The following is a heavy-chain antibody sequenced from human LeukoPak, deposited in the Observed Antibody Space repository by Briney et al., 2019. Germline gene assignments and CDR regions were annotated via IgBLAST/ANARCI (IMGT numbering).Heavy chain of an antibody. CDR3: AREYGDYAQHSYYLDV. CDR1: GFTFSTYE. V-gene: IGHV3-48*03. Sequence: GGSLRLSCAASGFTFSTYEMNWVRQAPGKGLGWVSYISTSASTIYYADSVKGRFTISRDNAKNSMHLQMNNLRAEDSAIYYCAREYGDYAQHSYYLDVWGKGTTVTVSS. CDR2: ISTSASTI. J-gene: IGHJ6*03. D-gene: IGHD4-17*01.